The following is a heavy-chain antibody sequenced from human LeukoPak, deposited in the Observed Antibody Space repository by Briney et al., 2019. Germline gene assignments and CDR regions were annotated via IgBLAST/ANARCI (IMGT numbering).Heavy chain of an antibody. CDR3: ARYGSSWSFDY. V-gene: IGHV3-48*01. CDR1: GFTFINYN. D-gene: IGHD6-13*01. Sequence: PGGSLRLSCAASGFTFINYNMNWVRQAPGRGLEWVSYISSGSSTISSEDYVTGRFTISRDTAKNSLYLQMNSLRAEDTAVYYCARYGSSWSFDYWGQGTLVTVSS. CDR2: ISSGSSTI. J-gene: IGHJ4*02.